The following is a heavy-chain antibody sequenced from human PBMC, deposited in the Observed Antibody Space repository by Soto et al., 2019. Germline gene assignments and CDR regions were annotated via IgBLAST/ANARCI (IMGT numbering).Heavy chain of an antibody. CDR3: ARDAYYDSSGYYEVGGYFQH. D-gene: IGHD3-22*01. CDR2: ISYDGSNK. CDR1: GFTFSSYA. V-gene: IGHV3-30-3*01. J-gene: IGHJ1*01. Sequence: QVQLVESGGGVVQPGRSLRLSCAAPGFTFSSYAMHWVRQAPGKGLEWVAVISYDGSNKYYADSVKGRFTISRDNSKNPLYLQMNSLRAEDTAVYYCARDAYYDSSGYYEVGGYFQHWGQGTLVTVSS.